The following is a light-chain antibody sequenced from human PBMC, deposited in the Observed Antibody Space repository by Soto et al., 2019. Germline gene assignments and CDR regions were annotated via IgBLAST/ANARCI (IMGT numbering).Light chain of an antibody. Sequence: QSALTQRASVSGCPGQSIAISCTGASSDVGGYNYVSWYQQHPGKAPKLMIYDVSNRPSGVSNRFSGSKSGNTASLTISGLQAEDEVFYYSGSYTSYRIHLYVFGTVT. J-gene: IGLJ1*01. CDR2: DVS. V-gene: IGLV2-14*01. CDR1: SSDVGGYNY. CDR3: GSYTSYRIHLYV.